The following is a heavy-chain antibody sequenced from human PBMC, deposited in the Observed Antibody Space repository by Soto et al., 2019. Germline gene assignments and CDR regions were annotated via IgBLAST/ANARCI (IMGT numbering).Heavy chain of an antibody. CDR3: ARATYYYDSSGYYPPLHNAFDI. J-gene: IGHJ3*02. CDR1: GYTFTGYY. V-gene: IGHV1-2*02. D-gene: IGHD3-22*01. CDR2: INPNSGGT. Sequence: ASVKVSCKASGYTFTGYYMHWVRQAPGQGLEWMGWINPNSGGTNYAQKFQGRVTMTRDTSISTAYMELSRLRSDDTAVYYCARATYYYDSSGYYPPLHNAFDIWGVGTMVTVSS.